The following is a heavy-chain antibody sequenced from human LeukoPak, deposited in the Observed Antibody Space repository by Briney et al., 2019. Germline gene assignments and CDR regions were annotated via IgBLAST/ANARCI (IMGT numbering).Heavy chain of an antibody. J-gene: IGHJ4*02. Sequence: PGGSLRLSCAASGFTFSTYSMNCVRQAPGKGLEWVSYINSSSATIYYADSVKGRFTVSRDNARNSLFLQMNSLRVEDTAVYYCVRDKYCTDGVCFILDKWGQGTLVTVSS. CDR1: GFTFSTYS. CDR3: VRDKYCTDGVCFILDK. CDR2: INSSSATI. V-gene: IGHV3-48*04. D-gene: IGHD2-8*01.